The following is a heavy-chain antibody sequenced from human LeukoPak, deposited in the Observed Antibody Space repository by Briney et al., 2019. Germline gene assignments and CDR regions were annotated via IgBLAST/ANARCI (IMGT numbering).Heavy chain of an antibody. J-gene: IGHJ4*02. CDR3: AKEAFFRYSGSYGQVDY. V-gene: IGHV1-8*03. CDR2: MNPNSGNT. CDR1: GYTFTSYD. Sequence: ASVKVSCKASGYTFTSYDINWVRQATGQGLEWMGWMNPNSGNTGYAQKFQGRVTITRNTSISTAYMELSSLRSEDTAVYYCAKEAFFRYSGSYGQVDYWGQGTLVTVSS. D-gene: IGHD1-26*01.